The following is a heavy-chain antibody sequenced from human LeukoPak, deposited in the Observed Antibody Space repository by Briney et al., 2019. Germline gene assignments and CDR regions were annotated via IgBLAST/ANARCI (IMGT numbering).Heavy chain of an antibody. CDR1: GGSLSSGSYY. Sequence: SETLSLTCTFSGGSLSSGSYYWSWIRQPAGKGLEWIGRISTTGTTNYNPSLKSRVTISKDTSKNQFSLTLSSVAAADTAVYYCARAAAVSFDYWGQGTPVTVSS. D-gene: IGHD6-13*01. CDR3: ARAAAVSFDY. CDR2: ISTTGTT. V-gene: IGHV4-61*02. J-gene: IGHJ4*02.